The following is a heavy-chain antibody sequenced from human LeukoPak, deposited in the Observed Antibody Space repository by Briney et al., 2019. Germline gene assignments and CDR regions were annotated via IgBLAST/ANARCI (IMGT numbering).Heavy chain of an antibody. CDR3: ERVGNCSSTACFIDY. V-gene: IGHV3-74*01. D-gene: IGHD2-2*01. CDR1: GFTFSHYW. CDR2: IESDGGRT. J-gene: IGHJ4*02. Sequence: GGSLRLSCAASGFTFSHYWMHWVRQAPGKGLVWVSRIESDGGRTDYADSRRVRLTSSRANGKDTLYLEMNSLRAEDTAVYYCERVGNCSSTACFIDYWGQGTLVTVSS.